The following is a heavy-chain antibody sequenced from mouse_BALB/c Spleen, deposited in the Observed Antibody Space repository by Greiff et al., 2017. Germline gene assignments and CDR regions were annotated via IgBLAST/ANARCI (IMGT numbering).Heavy chain of an antibody. V-gene: IGHV5-4*02. D-gene: IGHD2-3*01. J-gene: IGHJ3*01. CDR2: ISDGGSYT. Sequence: EVHLVESGGGLVKPGGSLKLSCAASGFTFSDYYMYWVRQTPEKGLEWVATISDGGSYTYYPDSVKGRFTISRDNAKNNLYLQMSSLKSEDTAMYYCAYDGYYGGFAYWGQGTLVTVSA. CDR3: AYDGYYGGFAY. CDR1: GFTFSDYY.